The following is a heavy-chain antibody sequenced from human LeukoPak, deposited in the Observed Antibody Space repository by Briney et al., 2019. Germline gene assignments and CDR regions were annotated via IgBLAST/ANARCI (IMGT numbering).Heavy chain of an antibody. J-gene: IGHJ4*02. CDR2: IKQDGSEK. Sequence: GSLRLSCAASGFTFSSYWMSWVHQAPGKGLEWVANIKQDGSEKYYVDSVKGRFTISRDNAKNSLYLQMNSLRAEDTAVYYCARREEWELLYYFDYWGQGTLVTVPS. CDR1: GFTFSSYW. V-gene: IGHV3-7*01. D-gene: IGHD1-26*01. CDR3: ARREEWELLYYFDY.